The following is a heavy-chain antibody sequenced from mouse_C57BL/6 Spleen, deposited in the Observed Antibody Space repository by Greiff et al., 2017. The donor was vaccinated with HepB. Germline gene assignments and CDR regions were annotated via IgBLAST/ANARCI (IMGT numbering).Heavy chain of an antibody. CDR3: ARAYGKAFDY. CDR1: GYAFSSSW. V-gene: IGHV1-82*01. CDR2: IYPGDGDT. D-gene: IGHD2-10*02. J-gene: IGHJ2*01. Sequence: LQESGPELVKPGASVKISCKASGYAFSSSWMNWVKQRPGKGLEWIGRIYPGDGDTNYNGKFKGKATLTADKSSSTAYMQLSSLTSEDSAVYFCARAYGKAFDYWGQGTTLTVSS.